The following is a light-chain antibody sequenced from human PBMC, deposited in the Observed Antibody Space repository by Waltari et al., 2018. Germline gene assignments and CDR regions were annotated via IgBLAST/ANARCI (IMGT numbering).Light chain of an antibody. J-gene: IGLJ3*02. V-gene: IGLV2-14*03. CDR3: SSQSTNSVVL. CDR2: DVI. CDR1: ISDVGGFNS. Sequence: QSALTQPASVSGSPGQSITISCTGTISDVGGFNSVSWYQVHPGQAPRVMIYDVINRPSGVSDRFSASKSGNMASLTISGLQAEDEGDYYCSSQSTNSVVLFGGGTKLTVL.